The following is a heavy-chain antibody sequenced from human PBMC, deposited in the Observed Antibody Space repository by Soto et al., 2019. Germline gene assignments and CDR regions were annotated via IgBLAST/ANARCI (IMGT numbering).Heavy chain of an antibody. CDR3: ASHVSTAVTPMDS. J-gene: IGHJ4*02. D-gene: IGHD4-17*01. CDR2: ISGDRAYI. V-gene: IGHV3-48*02. Sequence: GSLRLSCVASGFTFSAYSMNWVRQAPGKGLEWLSYISGDRAYIYYADSVRGRFTISRDNAENSLYLQMDNLRDEDTALYYCASHVSTAVTPMDSLGQGTPVTVSS. CDR1: GFTFSAYS.